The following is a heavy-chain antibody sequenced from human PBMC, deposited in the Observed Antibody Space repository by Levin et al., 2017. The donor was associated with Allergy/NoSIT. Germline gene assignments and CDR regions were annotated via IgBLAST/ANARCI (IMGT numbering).Heavy chain of an antibody. Sequence: GGSLRLSCAASGFTFSDYYMSWIRQAPGRGLEWVSYVSGSGASRFYGDSVKGRFTISRNNAKSSLYLQMNSLRAEDTAVYYCARSDDSNYYGTFGYWGQGTLVTVSS. J-gene: IGHJ4*02. D-gene: IGHD4-11*01. CDR2: VSGSGASR. CDR3: ARSDDSNYYGTFGY. CDR1: GFTFSDYY. V-gene: IGHV3-11*01.